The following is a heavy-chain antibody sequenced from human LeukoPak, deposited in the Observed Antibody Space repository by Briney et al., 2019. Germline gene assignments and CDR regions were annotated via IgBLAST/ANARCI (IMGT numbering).Heavy chain of an antibody. J-gene: IGHJ4*02. Sequence: GGSLRLSCAASGFTFSDAWMSWVRQAPGKGLEWVGRIKSKTDGGTTDYAAPVKGRFTISRDDSKNTLYLQMNSLKTEDTAVYYCTTEYCGGDCYPFDYWGQGTLVTVSS. CDR1: GFTFSDAW. CDR3: TTEYCGGDCYPFDY. CDR2: IKSKTDGGTT. D-gene: IGHD2-21*02. V-gene: IGHV3-15*01.